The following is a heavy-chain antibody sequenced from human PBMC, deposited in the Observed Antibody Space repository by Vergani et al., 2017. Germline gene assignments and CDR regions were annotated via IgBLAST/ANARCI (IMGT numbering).Heavy chain of an antibody. CDR3: ATLESYYYDT. CDR2: ISFDGSNK. V-gene: IGHV3-33*01. CDR1: GFTFSSYG. J-gene: IGHJ5*02. Sequence: QVQLVESGGGVVQPGRSLRLSCAASGFTFSSYGMHWVRQAPGKGLQWVAVISFDGSNKYYADSVKGRFTISRDNSKNTLYLQMNSLRAEDTAVFYCATLESYYYDTWGQGTLVTVSS. D-gene: IGHD3-22*01.